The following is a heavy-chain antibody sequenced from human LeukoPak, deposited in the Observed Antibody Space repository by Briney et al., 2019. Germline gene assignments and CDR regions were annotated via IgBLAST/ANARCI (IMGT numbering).Heavy chain of an antibody. Sequence: PGGSLRLSCAASGFAFSSYWMSWVRQAPGKGLEWVANIKHDRSEKYYVDSVKGRFTISRDNAKNSLYLQMNSLRAEDTAVYYCARSPTYYDFWSGYKFIDYWGQGTLVTVSS. CDR1: GFAFSSYW. D-gene: IGHD3-3*01. J-gene: IGHJ4*02. CDR2: IKHDRSEK. V-gene: IGHV3-7*01. CDR3: ARSPTYYDFWSGYKFIDY.